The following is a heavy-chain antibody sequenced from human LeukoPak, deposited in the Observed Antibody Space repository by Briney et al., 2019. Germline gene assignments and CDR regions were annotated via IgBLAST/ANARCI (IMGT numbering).Heavy chain of an antibody. CDR2: INPSGGST. V-gene: IGHV1-46*01. J-gene: IGHJ4*02. CDR1: GYTFTSYY. CDR3: ARVWGSGYLDY. D-gene: IGHD3-22*01. Sequence: ASVKVSXKASGYTFTSYYMHWVRQAPGQGLEWMGIINPSGGSTSYAQKFQGRVTMTRDTSTSTVYMELSSLRSEDTAVYYCARVWGSGYLDYWGQGTLVTVSS.